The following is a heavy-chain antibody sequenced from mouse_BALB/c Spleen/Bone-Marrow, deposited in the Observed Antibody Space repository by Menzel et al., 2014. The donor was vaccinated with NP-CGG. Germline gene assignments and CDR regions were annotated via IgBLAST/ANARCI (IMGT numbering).Heavy chain of an antibody. V-gene: IGHV1S135*01. CDR2: IDLYNGGT. D-gene: IGHD2-3*01. CDR3: ARLGDGYYDALDY. J-gene: IGHJ4*01. Sequence: LVESGPELVKPGASVKVSRKASGYAFTDYNIYWVKQRHGKSLEWIGYIDLYNGGTSYNQKFKGKATLTVDKSSSTAYMHLNSLTSEDSAVYYCARLGDGYYDALDYWGQGTSVTVSS. CDR1: GYAFTDYN.